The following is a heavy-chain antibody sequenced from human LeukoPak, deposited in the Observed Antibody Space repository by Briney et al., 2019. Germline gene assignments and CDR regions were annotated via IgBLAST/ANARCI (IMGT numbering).Heavy chain of an antibody. CDR2: ISSSSSYI. CDR3: ARDHDSSGYYLGLWAFDI. V-gene: IGHV3-21*01. CDR1: GFTFSSYS. Sequence: PGGSLRLSCTASGFTFSSYSMNWVRQAPGKGLEWVSSISSSSSYIYYADSVKGRFTISRDNAKNSLYLQMNSLRAEDTAVYYCARDHDSSGYYLGLWAFDIWGQGTMATVSS. D-gene: IGHD3-22*01. J-gene: IGHJ3*02.